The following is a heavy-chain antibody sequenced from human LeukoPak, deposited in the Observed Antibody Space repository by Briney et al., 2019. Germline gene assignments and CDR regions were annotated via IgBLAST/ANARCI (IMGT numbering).Heavy chain of an antibody. CDR3: ARGGQWLAFDY. Sequence: PSETLSLTCAVYGGSFSGYYWSWIRQPPGKGLEWIGEINHSGSTNYNPSLKSRVTISVDTSKNQFSLKLSSVTAADTAVYYCARGGQWLAFDYWGQGTRITVSS. V-gene: IGHV4-34*01. CDR1: GGSFSGYY. CDR2: INHSGST. J-gene: IGHJ4*02. D-gene: IGHD6-19*01.